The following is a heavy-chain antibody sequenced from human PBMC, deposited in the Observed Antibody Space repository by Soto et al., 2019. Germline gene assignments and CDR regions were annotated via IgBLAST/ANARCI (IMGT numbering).Heavy chain of an antibody. V-gene: IGHV3-33*01. D-gene: IGHD4-17*01. CDR3: ARDSPTVTTQEYYYYYGRDV. CDR2: IWYDGSNK. CDR1: GFPCSSYL. Sequence: PVGSLSPSCASSGFPCSSYLIHWVRKAPGKGRKWVAVIWYDGSNKYYADSVKGRFTISRDNSKNTLYLQMNSLRAEDTAVYYCARDSPTVTTQEYYYYYGRDVWGQGTTVTVS. J-gene: IGHJ6*02.